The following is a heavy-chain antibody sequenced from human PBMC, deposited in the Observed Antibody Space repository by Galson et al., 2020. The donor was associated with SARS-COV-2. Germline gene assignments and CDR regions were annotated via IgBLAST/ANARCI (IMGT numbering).Heavy chain of an antibody. J-gene: IGHJ4*02. D-gene: IGHD2-15*01. CDR2: IYYSGST. Sequence: SETLSLTCTVSGGSISSYYWSWIRQPPGKGLEWIGYIYYSGSTNYNPSLKSRVTISVDTSKNQFSLKLSSVTAADTAVYYCARGCSGGSCYSFGYWGQGTLVTVSS. CDR3: ARGCSGGSCYSFGY. CDR1: GGSISSYY. V-gene: IGHV4-59*01.